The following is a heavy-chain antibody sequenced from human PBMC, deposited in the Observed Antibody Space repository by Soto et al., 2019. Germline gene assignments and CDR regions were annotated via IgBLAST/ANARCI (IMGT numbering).Heavy chain of an antibody. CDR2: IYYSGST. Sequence: SETLSLTCTVSGGSISSSSYYWGWIRQPPGKGLEWIGSIYYSGSTYYNPSLKSRVTISVDTSKNQFSLKLSSVTAADTAVYYCARPQYGTYYFDYWGQGTLVTVSS. J-gene: IGHJ4*02. CDR1: GGSISSSSYY. CDR3: ARPQYGTYYFDY. V-gene: IGHV4-39*01. D-gene: IGHD1-26*01.